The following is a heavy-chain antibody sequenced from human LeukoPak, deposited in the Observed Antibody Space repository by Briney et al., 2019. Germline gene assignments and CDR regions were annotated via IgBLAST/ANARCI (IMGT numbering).Heavy chain of an antibody. CDR3: ASSSWANNWFDP. V-gene: IGHV4-38-2*02. D-gene: IGHD2-2*01. Sequence: SETLSLTCTVSGYSISSGYYWGWIRQPPGKGLEWIGGIYHSGSTYYNPSLKSRVTISVDTSKNQFSLKLSSVTAADTAVYYCASSSWANNWFDPWGQGTLVTVSS. CDR2: IYHSGST. J-gene: IGHJ5*02. CDR1: GYSISSGYY.